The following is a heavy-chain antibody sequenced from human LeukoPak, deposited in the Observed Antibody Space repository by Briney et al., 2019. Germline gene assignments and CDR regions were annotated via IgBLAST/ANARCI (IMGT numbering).Heavy chain of an antibody. Sequence: PGGTLRLSCAASGFTLSRYTMNWVRQAPGKGLEWVSYISSSSTTIYYADSVKGRFTISRDNAQNSRCLQMNSLRADDTAVYYCARATVLGGCENFHYWGQGTLVTVSS. CDR2: ISSSSTTI. CDR3: ARATVLGGCENFHY. V-gene: IGHV3-48*04. J-gene: IGHJ4*02. D-gene: IGHD2-8*02. CDR1: GFTLSRYT.